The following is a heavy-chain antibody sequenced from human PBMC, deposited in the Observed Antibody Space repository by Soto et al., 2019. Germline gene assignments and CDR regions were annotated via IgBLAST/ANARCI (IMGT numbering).Heavy chain of an antibody. Sequence: QVQLQESGPGLVKPSETLSLTCTVSGGSISSYYWSWIRQPPGKGLEWIGHIHYSGSTNYNPSLRSRVTMSVVTSQNQFSLKLRAVTAADTAVYYCARHVNVAVAGTGFDYWGQGTLVTVSS. V-gene: IGHV4-59*08. CDR1: GGSISSYY. J-gene: IGHJ4*02. CDR2: IHYSGST. CDR3: ARHVNVAVAGTGFDY. D-gene: IGHD6-19*01.